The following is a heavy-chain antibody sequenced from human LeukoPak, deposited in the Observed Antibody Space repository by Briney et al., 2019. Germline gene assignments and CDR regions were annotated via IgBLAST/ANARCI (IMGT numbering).Heavy chain of an antibody. CDR1: GYTLTELS. J-gene: IGHJ4*02. V-gene: IGHV1-24*01. CDR3: ATVGIAAADTFDY. CDR2: FDPEDGET. Sequence: ASVKVSCKVSGYTLTELSMHWVRQAPGKGLEWMGGFDPEDGETIYAQKFQGRVTMTEDTSTDTAHMELSSLRSEDTAVYYCATVGIAAADTFDYWGQGTLVTVSS. D-gene: IGHD6-13*01.